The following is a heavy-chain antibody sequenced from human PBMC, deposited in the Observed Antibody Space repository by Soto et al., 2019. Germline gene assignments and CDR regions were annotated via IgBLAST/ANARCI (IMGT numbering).Heavy chain of an antibody. CDR2: IYHSGST. Sequence: SETLSLTCAVSGGSISSSNLWSWVRQPPGKWLEWIGEIYHSGSTNYNPSLKSRVTISVDKSKNQFSLKLSSVTAADTAVYYCARAQGYCISTSCYAGDYWGRGTLVTVSS. V-gene: IGHV4-4*02. J-gene: IGHJ4*02. D-gene: IGHD2-2*01. CDR3: ARAQGYCISTSCYAGDY. CDR1: GGSISSSNL.